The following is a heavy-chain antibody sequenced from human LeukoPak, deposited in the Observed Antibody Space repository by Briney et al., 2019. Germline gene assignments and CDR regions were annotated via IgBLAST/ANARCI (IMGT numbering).Heavy chain of an antibody. J-gene: IGHJ6*03. Sequence: GASVKVSCKASGYTFTSYYMHWVRQAPGQGLEWMGMINPSGGSTSYAQKFQGRVTMTRDMSTSTVYMELSSLRSEDTAVYYCARSGDCGGDCYSDYYYYMDVWGKGTTVTVSS. D-gene: IGHD2-21*02. V-gene: IGHV1-46*01. CDR3: ARSGDCGGDCYSDYYYYMDV. CDR2: INPSGGST. CDR1: GYTFTSYY.